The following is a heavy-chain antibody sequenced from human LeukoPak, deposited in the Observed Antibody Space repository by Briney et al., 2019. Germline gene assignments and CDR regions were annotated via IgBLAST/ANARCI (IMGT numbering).Heavy chain of an antibody. V-gene: IGHV1-2*02. D-gene: IGHD3-10*01. CDR3: ARETDYYGSGSQNPDAFDI. Sequence: EASVKVSCKASGYTFTGYYMHWVRQAPGQGLEWMGWINPNSGGTNYAQKFQGRVTMTRDTSISTAYMGLSRLRSDDTAVYYCARETDYYGSGSQNPDAFDIWGQGTMVTVSS. J-gene: IGHJ3*02. CDR2: INPNSGGT. CDR1: GYTFTGYY.